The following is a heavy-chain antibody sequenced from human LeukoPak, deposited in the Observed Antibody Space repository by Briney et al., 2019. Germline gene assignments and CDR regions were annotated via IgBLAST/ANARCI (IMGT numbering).Heavy chain of an antibody. V-gene: IGHV1-69*01. CDR2: IIPIFGTA. CDR1: GGTFSSYA. CDR3: ASGGSGSSVYYFDY. Sequence: GSPVKVSCKASGGTFSSYAISWVRQAPGQGLEWMGGIIPIFGTANYAQKFQGRVTITADESTSTAYMELSSLRSEDTAVYYCASGGSGSSVYYFDYWGQGTLVTVSS. J-gene: IGHJ4*02. D-gene: IGHD3-10*01.